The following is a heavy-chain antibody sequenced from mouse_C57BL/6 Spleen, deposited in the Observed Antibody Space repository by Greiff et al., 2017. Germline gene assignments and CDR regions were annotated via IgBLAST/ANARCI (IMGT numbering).Heavy chain of an antibody. Sequence: QVQLQQPGAELVRPGSSVKLSCKASGYTFTSYWMHWVKQRPIQGLEWIGNIDPSDSETHYNQKFKDKATLTVDKSSRPAYMQLSSLTSEDSAVYYCAREYLYAMDYWGQGTSVTVSS. CDR2: IDPSDSET. J-gene: IGHJ4*01. V-gene: IGHV1-52*01. CDR3: AREYLYAMDY. CDR1: GYTFTSYW. D-gene: IGHD5-1*01.